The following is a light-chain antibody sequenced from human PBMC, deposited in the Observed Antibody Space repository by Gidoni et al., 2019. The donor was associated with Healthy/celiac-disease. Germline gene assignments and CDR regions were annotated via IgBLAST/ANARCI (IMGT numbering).Light chain of an antibody. J-gene: IGKJ4*01. Sequence: DIVMTQSPDSLAVSLGERATINCKSSQSVLYSSNNKNYLAWYQQKPGQPPKLLIYWASTRESGFPDRVSGSGSGTDFTLTISSLQAEDVAVYYCQQYYSTRLTFGGGNKVEIK. CDR2: WAS. V-gene: IGKV4-1*01. CDR3: QQYYSTRLT. CDR1: QSVLYSSNNKNY.